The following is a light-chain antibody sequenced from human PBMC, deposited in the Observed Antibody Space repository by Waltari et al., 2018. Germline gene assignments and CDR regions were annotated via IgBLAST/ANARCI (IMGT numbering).Light chain of an antibody. Sequence: DIVMTQSPDSLAVSLGERATIHCKSSQNILYSSNNKNYLAWYQQKPGQPPKLLIYWASTRESGVPDRFSGSGSGTDFTLTISSLQAEDVAVYYCQQYYSPPPTFGQGTKVEVK. CDR1: QNILYSSNNKNY. V-gene: IGKV4-1*01. CDR2: WAS. CDR3: QQYYSPPPT. J-gene: IGKJ1*01.